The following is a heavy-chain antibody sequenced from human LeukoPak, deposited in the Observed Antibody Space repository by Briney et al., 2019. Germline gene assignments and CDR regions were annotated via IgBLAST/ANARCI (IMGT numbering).Heavy chain of an antibody. CDR2: IYYSGST. V-gene: IGHV4-39*07. CDR3: ARGTYRSDY. Sequence: SETLSLTCTVSGGSISSSSYYWGWIRQPPGKGLEWIGSIYYSGSTYYNPSLKSRVTISVDTSKNQFSLKLSSVTAADTAVYYCARGTYRSDYWGQGTLVTVSS. J-gene: IGHJ4*02. D-gene: IGHD2-2*01. CDR1: GGSISSSSYY.